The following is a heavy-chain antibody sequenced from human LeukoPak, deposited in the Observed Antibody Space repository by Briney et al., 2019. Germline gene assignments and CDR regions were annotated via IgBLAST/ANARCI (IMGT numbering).Heavy chain of an antibody. V-gene: IGHV3-74*01. J-gene: IGHJ4*02. Sequence: HTGGSLRLSCAASRFTFSSYWMHWVRQAPGKGLVWISRINSDGSSTTYADSVKGRFTISRDNAKNTLYLQMNSLRAEDTAVYYCARVVPGTGFFYWGQGTLVTVSS. CDR3: ARVVPGTGFFY. D-gene: IGHD2-8*02. CDR2: INSDGSST. CDR1: RFTFSSYW.